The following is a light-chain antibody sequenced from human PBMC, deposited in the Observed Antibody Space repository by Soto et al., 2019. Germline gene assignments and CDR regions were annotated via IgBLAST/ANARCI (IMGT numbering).Light chain of an antibody. CDR2: DVS. Sequence: QSVLTQPRSVSGSPGQSVTTSCTGTSSDVGGYNYVSWYQQHPGKAPKLMIYDVSKRPSGVPDRFSGSKSGNTASLTIPGLQAEDEADYYCCSYAGSYTWYVFGTGTKVTVL. CDR3: CSYAGSYTWYV. V-gene: IGLV2-11*01. CDR1: SSDVGGYNY. J-gene: IGLJ1*01.